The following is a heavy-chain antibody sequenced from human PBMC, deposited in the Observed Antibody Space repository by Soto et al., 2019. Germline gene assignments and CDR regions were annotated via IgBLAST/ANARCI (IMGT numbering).Heavy chain of an antibody. J-gene: IGHJ3*02. CDR1: GDTFRSYA. D-gene: IGHD2-15*01. V-gene: IGHV1-69*13. Sequence: GASVKVSCKASGDTFRSYAISWVRQAPGQGLEWMGGIIPIFGTANYAQKFQGRVTITADESTSTAYMELSSLRSEDTAVYYCARHPQDIVVVVAGAFDIWGQGTMVTVSS. CDR3: ARHPQDIVVVVAGAFDI. CDR2: IIPIFGTA.